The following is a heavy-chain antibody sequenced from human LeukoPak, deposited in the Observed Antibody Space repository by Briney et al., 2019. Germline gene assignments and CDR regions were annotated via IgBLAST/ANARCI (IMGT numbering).Heavy chain of an antibody. CDR1: GVSIVNND. V-gene: IGHV4-59*01. D-gene: IGHD1-14*01. J-gene: IGHJ4*02. CDR2: VYYDRST. CDR3: ARHPPATGRFDY. Sequence: SETLSLSCAVSGVSIVNNDWRWIRQAPEKGLEWIGCVYYDRSTNYNPYLKSRVTMTEDTSKNQLSLKLTSVTAADTAMYYCARHPPATGRFDYWGQGTLVTVSS.